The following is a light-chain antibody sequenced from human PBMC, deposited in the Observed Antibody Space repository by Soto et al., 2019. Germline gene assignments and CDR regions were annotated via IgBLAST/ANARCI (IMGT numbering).Light chain of an antibody. Sequence: QSALTQPASVSGSPGQSITISCTGNSSDIGRYNYVSWYQHHPGKAPKLIIYEVIDRPSGVSNRFSGSKSGNTASLTISGLQTEDEADYYCSSHTTSSTLFYVFGTGTKVTVL. V-gene: IGLV2-14*01. J-gene: IGLJ1*01. CDR1: SSDIGRYNY. CDR3: SSHTTSSTLFYV. CDR2: EVI.